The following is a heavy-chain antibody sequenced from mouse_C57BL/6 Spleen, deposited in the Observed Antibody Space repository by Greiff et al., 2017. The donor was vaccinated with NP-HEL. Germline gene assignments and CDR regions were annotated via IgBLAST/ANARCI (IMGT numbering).Heavy chain of an antibody. D-gene: IGHD4-1*01. CDR3: ARSPWDEDY. CDR2: IYPGDGDT. Sequence: QVQLQQSGPELVKPGASVKISCKASGYAFSSSWMNWVKQRPGKGLEWIGRIYPGDGDTNYNGKFKGKATLTADKSSSTAYMQLSSLTSEDSAVYFCARSPWDEDYWGQGTTLTVSS. CDR1: GYAFSSSW. V-gene: IGHV1-82*01. J-gene: IGHJ2*01.